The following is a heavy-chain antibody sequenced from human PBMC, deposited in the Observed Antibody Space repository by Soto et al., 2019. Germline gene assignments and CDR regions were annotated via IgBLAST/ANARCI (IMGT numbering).Heavy chain of an antibody. J-gene: IGHJ5*02. CDR1: GFSLSTSGVG. CDR3: AHAYMYSSSPGRWFDP. CDR2: IYWDDDK. D-gene: IGHD6-6*01. Sequence: GSGPTLVNPTQTLTLTCTFSGFSLSTSGVGVGWIRQPPGKALEWLALIYWDDDKRYSPSLKSRLTITKDTSKNQVVLTMTNMDPVDTATYYCAHAYMYSSSPGRWFDPWGQGTLVTVSS. V-gene: IGHV2-5*02.